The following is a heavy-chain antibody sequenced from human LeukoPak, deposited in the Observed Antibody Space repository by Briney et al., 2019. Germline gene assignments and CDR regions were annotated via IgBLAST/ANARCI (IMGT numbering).Heavy chain of an antibody. D-gene: IGHD2-21*01. J-gene: IGHJ4*02. Sequence: SETLSLTCSVSGRSVSGGDYYWNWIRQPPGKGLEWVGYIYYSGSTNYNPSLKSRLSISVDRSKNQFSLKLKSVTAADTAVYYCARDNSALDYWGQGTLVTVSS. CDR1: GRSVSGGDYY. CDR2: IYYSGST. CDR3: ARDNSALDY. V-gene: IGHV4-61*08.